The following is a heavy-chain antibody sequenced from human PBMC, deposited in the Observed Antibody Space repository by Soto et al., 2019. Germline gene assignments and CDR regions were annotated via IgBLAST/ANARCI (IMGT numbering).Heavy chain of an antibody. J-gene: IGHJ1*01. D-gene: IGHD6-19*01. Sequence: EVQLLESGGGLVQPGGSLRLSCAASGFAFNTYAMSWVRQAPGKGLEWVSTISASGASTFYADSVKGRFTISRDNSKNTLYLQMNSLRADDTAVYYCAKEQGYSSGCYLYFQHWGQGTLVTVSS. CDR2: ISASGAST. V-gene: IGHV3-23*01. CDR1: GFAFNTYA. CDR3: AKEQGYSSGCYLYFQH.